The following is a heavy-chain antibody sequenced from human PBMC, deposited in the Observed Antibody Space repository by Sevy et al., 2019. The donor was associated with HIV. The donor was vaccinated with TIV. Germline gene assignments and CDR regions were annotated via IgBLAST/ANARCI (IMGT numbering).Heavy chain of an antibody. V-gene: IGHV1-18*01. CDR3: ARDLGGSAAGTDFFDY. CDR1: GYTFTSYG. J-gene: IGHJ4*02. Sequence: ASVKVSCKAPGYTFTSYGISWVRQAPGQGLEWMGWISAYNGNTNYAQKLQGRVTMTTDTSTSTAYMELRSLRSDDTAVYYCARDLGGSAAGTDFFDYWGQGTLVTVSS. D-gene: IGHD6-13*01. CDR2: ISAYNGNT.